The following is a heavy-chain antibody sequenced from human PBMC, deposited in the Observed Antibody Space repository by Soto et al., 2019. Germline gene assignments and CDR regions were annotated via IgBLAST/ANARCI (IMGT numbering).Heavy chain of an antibody. Sequence: PWGSLRLSCAASGFTFSSYWMHWVRQVSGKGLVWVSHINGDGSDTTYADSVKGRFTISRDNSKNTLYLQLNSLRAEDTAVYYCANGRYYYDSSAYFAYWGQGTLVTVSS. CDR2: INGDGSDT. D-gene: IGHD3-22*01. CDR1: GFTFSSYW. CDR3: ANGRYYYDSSAYFAY. V-gene: IGHV3-74*01. J-gene: IGHJ4*02.